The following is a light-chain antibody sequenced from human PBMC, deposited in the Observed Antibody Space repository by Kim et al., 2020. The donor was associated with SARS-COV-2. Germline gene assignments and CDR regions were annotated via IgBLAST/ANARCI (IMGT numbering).Light chain of an antibody. CDR1: QRITNY. Sequence: ASVGDRVTITCRASQRITNYLTWYQQKPGKAPKLLIYAASSLHSGVPSRFSGSGFGTDFTLTISSLQPEDFASYYCQQYYYSPLTFGGGTKVDIK. CDR2: AAS. V-gene: IGKV1-39*01. J-gene: IGKJ4*01. CDR3: QQYYYSPLT.